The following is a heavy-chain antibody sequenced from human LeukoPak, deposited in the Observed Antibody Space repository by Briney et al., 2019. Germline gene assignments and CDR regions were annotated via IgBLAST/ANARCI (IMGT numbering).Heavy chain of an antibody. J-gene: IGHJ4*02. CDR1: GFTFSSYS. CDR3: ARRAGGYSHPYDY. D-gene: IGHD4-23*01. CDR2: ISTSSSYI. V-gene: IGHV3-21*04. Sequence: GGSLRLSCAAYGFTFSSYSMNWVRQAPGKGLEWVSFISTSSSYIYYADSVKGRFTISRDNAKNTLYLQMNSLRAEDTAVYYCARRAGGYSHPYDYWGQGTLVTVSS.